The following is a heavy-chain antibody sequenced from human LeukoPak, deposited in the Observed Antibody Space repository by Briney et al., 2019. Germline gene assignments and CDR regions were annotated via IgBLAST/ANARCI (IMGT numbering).Heavy chain of an antibody. J-gene: IGHJ6*03. CDR3: ARLEYYDFWSGYGSSHYYYYYMDV. Sequence: GASVKVSCKASGYTFTSYGISWVRQAPGQGLEWMGWISAYNSNTNYAQKLQGRVTMTTDTSTSTAYMELRSLRSDDTAVYYCARLEYYDFWSGYGSSHYYYYYMDVWGKGTTVTVSS. D-gene: IGHD3-3*01. CDR2: ISAYNSNT. CDR1: GYTFTSYG. V-gene: IGHV1-18*01.